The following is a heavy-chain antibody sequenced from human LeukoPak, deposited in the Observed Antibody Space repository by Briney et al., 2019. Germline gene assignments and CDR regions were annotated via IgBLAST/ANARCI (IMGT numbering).Heavy chain of an antibody. CDR1: GFTFSSYG. V-gene: IGHV3-53*01. CDR2: IYSGGST. J-gene: IGHJ6*02. Sequence: PGGSLRLSCAASGFTFSSYGMNWVRQAPGKGLEWVSVIYSGGSTYYADSVKGRFTISRDNSKNTLYLQMNSLRAEDTAVYYCARRGPLAAAGSYYYYGMDVWGQGTTVTVSS. CDR3: ARRGPLAAAGSYYYYGMDV. D-gene: IGHD6-13*01.